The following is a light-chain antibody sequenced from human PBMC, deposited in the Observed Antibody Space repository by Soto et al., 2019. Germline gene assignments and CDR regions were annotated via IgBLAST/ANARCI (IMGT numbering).Light chain of an antibody. CDR2: EVS. CDR3: CSYTRSNTYV. V-gene: IGLV2-14*01. J-gene: IGLJ1*01. CDR1: SSDIGTYNY. Sequence: QSALTQPASVSGSPGQSSTISCTGTSSDIGTYNYVSWYQQHPGKAPKLMIFEVSNRPSGVSYRFSGSKSDNTASLTISGLQAEDEADYYCCSYTRSNTYVFGTGTKV.